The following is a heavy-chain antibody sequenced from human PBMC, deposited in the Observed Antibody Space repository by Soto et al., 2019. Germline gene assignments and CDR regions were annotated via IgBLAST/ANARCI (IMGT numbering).Heavy chain of an antibody. CDR2: ISAYNGNR. Sequence: ASVKVSCKASGYTFSHYGIGWVRQAPGQGLEWMGWISAYNGNRHFAEGLRGRITMATNTTTSTADMELRSLSSDDTAVYYCARGGQECSNSGCGYIYDGMDVWGQGTTVTVSS. CDR1: GYTFSHYG. D-gene: IGHD1-26*01. CDR3: ARGGQECSNSGCGYIYDGMDV. V-gene: IGHV1-18*01. J-gene: IGHJ6*02.